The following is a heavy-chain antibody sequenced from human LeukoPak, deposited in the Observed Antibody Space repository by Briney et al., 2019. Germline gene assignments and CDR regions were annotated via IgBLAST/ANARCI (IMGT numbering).Heavy chain of an antibody. V-gene: IGHV3-7*01. J-gene: IGHJ4*02. CDR1: GFSFRDYW. CDR2: IEPDGSGK. CDR3: VTSWVRQQRDF. D-gene: IGHD3-10*01. Sequence: SGGSLRLSCAASGFSFRDYWMSWVRQAPGMGLEWVADIEPDGSGKTYVDSVKGRFTISRDNAQQSLYLQMDTLTAEDTAVYYCVTSWVRQQRDFWGQGTLVTVSS.